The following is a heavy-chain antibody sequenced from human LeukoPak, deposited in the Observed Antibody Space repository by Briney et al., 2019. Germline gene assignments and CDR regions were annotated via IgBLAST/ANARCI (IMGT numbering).Heavy chain of an antibody. Sequence: PGGSLRLSCAASGFDVSRNYMNWVRQAPGKGLEWVSAISGSGGSTYYADSVKGRFTISRDNSKNTLYLQMNSLRAEDTAVYYCAKDKYYYGSGSFNYWGQGTLVTVSS. CDR1: GFDVSRNY. CDR2: ISGSGGST. CDR3: AKDKYYYGSGSFNY. J-gene: IGHJ4*02. V-gene: IGHV3-23*01. D-gene: IGHD3-10*01.